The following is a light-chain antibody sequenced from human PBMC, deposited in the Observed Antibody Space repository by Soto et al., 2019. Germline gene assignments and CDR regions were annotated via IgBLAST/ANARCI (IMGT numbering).Light chain of an antibody. CDR2: WAS. CDR1: QSALYSSNNKNY. CDR3: QQYYSTPVT. J-gene: IGKJ4*01. Sequence: DIVMTQSPDCLAVSLGERATINCKSSQSALYSSNNKNYLAWYQQKPGQPPKLLIYWASTRESGVPDRFSGSGSGTDFTLTISSLQAEDVAVYYCQQYYSTPVTFGGGTKVEIK. V-gene: IGKV4-1*01.